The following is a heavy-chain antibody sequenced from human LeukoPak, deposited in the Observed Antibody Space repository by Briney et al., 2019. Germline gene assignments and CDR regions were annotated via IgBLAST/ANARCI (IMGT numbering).Heavy chain of an antibody. V-gene: IGHV3-48*03. D-gene: IGHD1-26*01. CDR1: GFTFSSYE. CDR2: IRSSGSTI. Sequence: GGSLTLSCAASGFTFSSYEMNWVRQAPGKGLEWVSYIRSSGSTIYYADSVKGRFTISRDNTKNSLYLQMNSLRAEDTAVYYCARSGSYSSPIDYWGQGTLVTVSS. CDR3: ARSGSYSSPIDY. J-gene: IGHJ4*02.